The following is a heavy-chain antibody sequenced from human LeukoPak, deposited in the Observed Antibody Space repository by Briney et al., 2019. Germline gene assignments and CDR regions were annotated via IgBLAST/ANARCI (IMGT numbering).Heavy chain of an antibody. D-gene: IGHD6-13*01. J-gene: IGHJ5*02. Sequence: GTSVKVSCKASGYTFTGYYMHWVRQAPGQGLEWMGRINPNSGGTNYAQKFQGRVTMTRDTSISTAYRELSRLRSDDTAVYYCAKTIADGRFDPWGQGTLVTVSS. CDR2: INPNSGGT. CDR3: AKTIADGRFDP. CDR1: GYTFTGYY. V-gene: IGHV1-2*06.